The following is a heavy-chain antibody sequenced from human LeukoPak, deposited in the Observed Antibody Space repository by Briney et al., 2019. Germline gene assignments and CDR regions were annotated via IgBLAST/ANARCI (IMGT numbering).Heavy chain of an antibody. J-gene: IGHJ4*02. CDR3: ARVYWFGDLYYFDY. CDR1: GGSISSGDYY. V-gene: IGHV4-30-4*01. CDR2: IYYSGST. Sequence: SETLSLTCTVSGGSISSGDYYWSWIRQPPGKGLEWIGYIYYSGSTYYNPSLKSRVTISVDTSKNQFSLKLSSVTAADTAVYYCARVYWFGDLYYFDYWGQGTLDTVSS. D-gene: IGHD3-10*01.